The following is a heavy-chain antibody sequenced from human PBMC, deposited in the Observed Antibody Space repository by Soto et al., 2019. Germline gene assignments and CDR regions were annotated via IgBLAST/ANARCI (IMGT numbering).Heavy chain of an antibody. CDR2: IWYDGSNK. J-gene: IGHJ3*02. CDR1: GFTFSSYG. CDR3: ARDFFGVAASLVSFVI. D-gene: IGHD3-3*01. Sequence: PGGSLRLSCAASGFTFSSYGMHWVRQAPGKGLEWVAVIWYDGSNKYYGDSVKGRFTISRDNSKNTLYLQMNSLRAEDTAVYYCARDFFGVAASLVSFVIWGQGTIDIFSS. V-gene: IGHV3-33*01.